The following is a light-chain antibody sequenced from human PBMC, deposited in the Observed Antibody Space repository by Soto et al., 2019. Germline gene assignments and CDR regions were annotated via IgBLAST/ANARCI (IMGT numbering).Light chain of an antibody. J-gene: IGKJ1*01. CDR2: GAS. CDR1: QSVRSSY. CDR3: QQYAGSPRT. Sequence: ENVLTQSPGTLSLSPGDRATLSCRASQSVRSSYLAWYQQKPGQAPRLLIYGASTRATGIPDRFSGSGSGTDFTLTISRLEPEDFAVYYCQQYAGSPRTFGQGTTVEIK. V-gene: IGKV3-20*01.